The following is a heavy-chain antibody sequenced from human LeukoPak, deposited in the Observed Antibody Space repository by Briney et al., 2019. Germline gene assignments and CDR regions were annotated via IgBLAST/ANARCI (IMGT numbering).Heavy chain of an antibody. CDR3: ALSPPDVLGYGSDYFDY. CDR2: ISFDGGNT. CDR1: KFTFSSFA. V-gene: IGHV3-30*04. D-gene: IGHD3-16*01. J-gene: IGHJ4*02. Sequence: GGSLKLSCAASKFTFSSFAIHWVRQAPGKGLEWVALISFDGGNTLYADSVKGRFIISRDNSKNTLYLQMNSLRAEDTAVYYCALSPPDVLGYGSDYFDYWGQGTLVTVSS.